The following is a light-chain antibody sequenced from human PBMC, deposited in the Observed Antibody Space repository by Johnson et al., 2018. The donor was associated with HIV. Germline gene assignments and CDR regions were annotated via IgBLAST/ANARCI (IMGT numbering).Light chain of an antibody. CDR2: ENN. J-gene: IGLJ1*01. CDR1: SSNIGNDS. CDR3: GTWDSSLIGYV. V-gene: IGLV1-51*02. Sequence: QSVLTQPPSVSAAPGQRVTISCSGSSSNIGNDSVSWYQQLPGTAPELLIYENNRRPSGIPDRFSGSKSGTSATLVITGLQTGDEADYFGGTWDSSLIGYVFGTGTMVTVL.